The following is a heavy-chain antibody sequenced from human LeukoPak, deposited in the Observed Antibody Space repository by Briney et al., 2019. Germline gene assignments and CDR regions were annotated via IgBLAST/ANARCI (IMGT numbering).Heavy chain of an antibody. Sequence: ASVKVSCKASGYTFTGYYMHWVRQAPGQGLEWMGWINPNSGGTNYAQKFQGRVTMTRDTSISTAYMELSRLRSDDTAVYYCARGPVIAARGKSGAFDIWGQGTMVTVSS. CDR3: ARGPVIAARGKSGAFDI. D-gene: IGHD6-6*01. CDR2: INPNSGGT. J-gene: IGHJ3*02. V-gene: IGHV1-2*02. CDR1: GYTFTGYY.